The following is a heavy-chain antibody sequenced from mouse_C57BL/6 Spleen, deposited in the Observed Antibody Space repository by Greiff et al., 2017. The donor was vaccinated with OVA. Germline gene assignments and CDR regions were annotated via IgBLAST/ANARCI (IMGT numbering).Heavy chain of an antibody. V-gene: IGHV1-64*01. J-gene: IGHJ4*01. CDR3: ARWDTTVNYAMDY. CDR1: GYTFTSYW. CDR2: IHPNSGST. D-gene: IGHD1-1*01. Sequence: QVQLQQPGAELVKPGASVKLSCKASGYTFTSYWMHWVKQRPGQGLEWIGMIHPNSGSTNYNEKFKSKATLTVDKSSSTAYMQLSSLTSEDSAVYYCARWDTTVNYAMDYWGQGTSVTVSS.